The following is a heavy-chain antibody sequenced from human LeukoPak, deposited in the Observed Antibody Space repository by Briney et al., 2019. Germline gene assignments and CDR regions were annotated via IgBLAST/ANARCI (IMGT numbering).Heavy chain of an antibody. V-gene: IGHV4-59*08. CDR2: VFYSGST. J-gene: IGHJ4*02. CDR3: ARHTTVVPPHYFDY. D-gene: IGHD4-23*01. Sequence: PSETLSLTCTVSGVSISSYYWSWIRQLPGKGLEWIGYVFYSGSTNYNPSLKSRVTMSLGTSKNQISLKLSSVTAADTAMYYCARHTTVVPPHYFDYWGQGTLVTVSS. CDR1: GVSISSYY.